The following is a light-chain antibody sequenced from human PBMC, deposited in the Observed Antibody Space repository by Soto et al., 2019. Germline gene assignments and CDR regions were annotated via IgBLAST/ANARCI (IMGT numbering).Light chain of an antibody. Sequence: EIVMTQSPATLSVSPGERATLCCRASQSVSSNLAWYQQKPGQAPRLLIYGASNRATGIPARFSGSGSGTEFTLTVSSLQSEDFAVYYCQQYNNWPRRTFGQGTKLEIK. CDR2: GAS. V-gene: IGKV3-15*01. J-gene: IGKJ2*01. CDR3: QQYNNWPRRT. CDR1: QSVSSN.